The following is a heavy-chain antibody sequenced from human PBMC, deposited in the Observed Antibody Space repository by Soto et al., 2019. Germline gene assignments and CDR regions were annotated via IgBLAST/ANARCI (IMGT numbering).Heavy chain of an antibody. V-gene: IGHV4-38-2*02. CDR1: AASFSKYY. J-gene: IGHJ4*02. Sequence: SETLSLTCTVSAASFSKYYWGWIRQPPGKGLEWIGSIYHSGSTYYNPSLKSRVTISVDTSKNQFSLKLSSVTAADTAVYYCARDGSGSYYVLYYFDYWGQGTLVTVSS. D-gene: IGHD1-26*01. CDR3: ARDGSGSYYVLYYFDY. CDR2: IYHSGST.